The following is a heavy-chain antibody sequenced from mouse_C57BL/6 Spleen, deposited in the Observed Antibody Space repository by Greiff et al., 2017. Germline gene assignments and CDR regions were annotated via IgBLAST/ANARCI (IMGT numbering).Heavy chain of an antibody. Sequence: EVKLQESGGDLVKPGGSLKLSCAASGFTFSSYGMSWVRQTPDKRLEWVATISSGGSYTYYPDSVKGRFTISRDNAKNTLYLQMSSLKSEDTAMYYCARLTDYPDYWGQGTTLTVSS. CDR2: ISSGGSYT. CDR1: GFTFSSYG. J-gene: IGHJ2*01. CDR3: ARLTDYPDY. D-gene: IGHD2-4*01. V-gene: IGHV5-6*01.